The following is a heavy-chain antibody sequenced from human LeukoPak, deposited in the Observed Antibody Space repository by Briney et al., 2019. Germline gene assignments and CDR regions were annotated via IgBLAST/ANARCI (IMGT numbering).Heavy chain of an antibody. D-gene: IGHD3-22*01. V-gene: IGHV5-10-1*01. CDR1: GYSFTSYW. J-gene: IGHJ4*02. CDR3: ARRRKAYDSSGYYLYYFDY. CDR2: IDPIGSYT. Sequence: GEALKISCKASGYSFTSYWSSGVRHMPGKGLGWMGMIDPIGSYTNYRPSFQGHVTISADKSISTAYLQWSSLKASDTAMYYCARRRKAYDSSGYYLYYFDYWGQGTLVTVSS.